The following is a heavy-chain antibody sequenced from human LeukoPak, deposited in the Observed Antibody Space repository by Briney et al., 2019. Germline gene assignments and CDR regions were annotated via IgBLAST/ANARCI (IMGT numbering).Heavy chain of an antibody. D-gene: IGHD3-10*01. CDR3: ARAVYYSNYLGY. J-gene: IGHJ4*01. CDR1: GFTFSSYW. Sequence: GGSLSLSCAASGFTFSSYWMHWDRQAPGKGLVWVSRINSDGSSTNYADSVKGRFTISRDNAKNTLYLQMNSLRAEDTAIYYCARAVYYSNYLGYWGQGTLITVSS. V-gene: IGHV3-74*01. CDR2: INSDGSST.